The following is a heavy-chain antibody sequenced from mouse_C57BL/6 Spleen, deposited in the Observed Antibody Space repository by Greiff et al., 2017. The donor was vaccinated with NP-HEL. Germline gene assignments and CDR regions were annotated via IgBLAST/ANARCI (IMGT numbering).Heavy chain of an antibody. J-gene: IGHJ4*01. Sequence: EVNLVESGGGLVKPGGSLKLSCAASGFTFSDYGMHWVRQAPEKGLEWVAYISSGSSTIYYADTVKGRFTISRDNAKNTLFLQMTSLRSEDTAMYYCARDDLYAMDYWGQGTSVTVSS. CDR1: GFTFSDYG. CDR2: ISSGSSTI. D-gene: IGHD2-3*01. V-gene: IGHV5-17*01. CDR3: ARDDLYAMDY.